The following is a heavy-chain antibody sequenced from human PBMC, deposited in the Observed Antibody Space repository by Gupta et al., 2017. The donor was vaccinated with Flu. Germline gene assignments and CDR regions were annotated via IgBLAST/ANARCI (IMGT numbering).Heavy chain of an antibody. V-gene: IGHV3-66*02. CDR2: IYSGGST. J-gene: IGHJ3*02. Sequence: EVQLVESGGDLVQPGGSLRLSCAASGFTVRSNYMSWVRQAPGKGLEWVSLIYSGGSTYYADSVKGRLSISRDNSKNTLYLQMNSLRAEDTAVYYCARGSGNDYDAFDIWGQGTMVTVSS. D-gene: IGHD5-12*01. CDR3: ARGSGNDYDAFDI. CDR1: GFTVRSNY.